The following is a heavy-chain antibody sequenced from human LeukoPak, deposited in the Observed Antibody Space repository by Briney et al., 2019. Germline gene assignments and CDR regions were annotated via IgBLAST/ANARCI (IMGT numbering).Heavy chain of an antibody. D-gene: IGHD3-10*01. J-gene: IGHJ4*02. CDR2: ISSSSSYT. CDR3: ASSFMVQGN. V-gene: IGHV3-11*03. Sequence: PGGSLRLSCVASGFTFSDYYMSWIRQAPGKGLEWVSYISSSSSYTNYPDSVKGRFTISRDNARNSLYLQMNSLRAEDTAVYYCASSFMVQGNWGQGTLVTVSS. CDR1: GFTFSDYY.